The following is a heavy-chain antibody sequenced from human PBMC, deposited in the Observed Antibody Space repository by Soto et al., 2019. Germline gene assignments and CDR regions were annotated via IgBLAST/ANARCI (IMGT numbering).Heavy chain of an antibody. Sequence: GGSLRLSCATSGLRFDTYTMNWVRQAPGKGLEWVSRITGSGGATFYADSVKGRFTISRDNSKDTLYLQMNSLRADDTAIYYCSNGGSHCSDVRCDFWGQGTLVTVSS. CDR1: GLRFDTYT. CDR2: ITGSGGAT. D-gene: IGHD2-15*01. CDR3: SNGGSHCSDVRCDF. J-gene: IGHJ4*02. V-gene: IGHV3-23*01.